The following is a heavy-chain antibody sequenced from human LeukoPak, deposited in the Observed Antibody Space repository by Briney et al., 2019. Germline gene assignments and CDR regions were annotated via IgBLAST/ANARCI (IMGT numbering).Heavy chain of an antibody. Sequence: GGSLRLSCAASGFTFSSYAMHWVRQAPGKGLEYVSAIRSNGGSTYYANSVKGRFTISRDNSKNTLYLQMGSLRAEDMAVYYCAREGATLRPFDYWGQGTLVTVSS. CDR2: IRSNGGST. CDR1: GFTFSSYA. CDR3: AREGATLRPFDY. J-gene: IGHJ4*02. D-gene: IGHD1-26*01. V-gene: IGHV3-64*01.